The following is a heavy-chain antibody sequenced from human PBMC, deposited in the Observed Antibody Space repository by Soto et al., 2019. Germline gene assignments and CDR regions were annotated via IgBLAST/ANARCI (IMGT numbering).Heavy chain of an antibody. D-gene: IGHD2-15*01. CDR3: ARREYCSVGSCYSMPLDAFDI. CDR1: GGTFSSYA. CDR2: IIPIFGTA. J-gene: IGHJ3*02. Sequence: QVQLVQSGAEVKKPGSSVKVSCKASGGTFSSYAISWVRQAPGQGLEWMGGIIPIFGTANYAQKFQGRVTITADESTSTAYMELSSLRSEDTAVYYCARREYCSVGSCYSMPLDAFDIWGQGTMVTVSS. V-gene: IGHV1-69*01.